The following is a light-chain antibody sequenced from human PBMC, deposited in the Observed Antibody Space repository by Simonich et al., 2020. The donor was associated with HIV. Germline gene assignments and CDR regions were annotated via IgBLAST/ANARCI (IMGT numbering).Light chain of an antibody. CDR3: QQYNNWPLF. V-gene: IGKV3-15*01. Sequence: EIVMTQSPATLSVSPGERATPPCRASQSVSSNFAWYQKKPGQAPRLLIYGASTRATGIPARFSGSGSGTEFTLTISSMQSEDFAVYYCQQYNNWPLFFGQGTKLEIK. CDR2: GAS. CDR1: QSVSSN. J-gene: IGKJ2*01.